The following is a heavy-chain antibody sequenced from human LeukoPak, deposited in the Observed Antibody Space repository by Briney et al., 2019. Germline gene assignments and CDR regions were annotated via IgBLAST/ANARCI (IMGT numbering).Heavy chain of an antibody. Sequence: PGGSLRLSCAASGFTFGSYGMHWVRQAPGKGLEWVAVIWYDGSNKYYADSVKGRFTISRDNSKNTLYLQMNSLRAEDTAVYYCAKDPVVLYSYGSPFDYWGQGTLVTVSS. CDR2: IWYDGSNK. CDR1: GFTFGSYG. D-gene: IGHD5-18*01. V-gene: IGHV3-33*06. J-gene: IGHJ4*02. CDR3: AKDPVVLYSYGSPFDY.